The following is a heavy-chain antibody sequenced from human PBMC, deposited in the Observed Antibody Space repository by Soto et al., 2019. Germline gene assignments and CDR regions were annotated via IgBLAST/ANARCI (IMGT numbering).Heavy chain of an antibody. V-gene: IGHV4-34*01. CDR3: ARGVRIGSGWDHYYYYYGMDV. CDR1: GGSFSGYY. Sequence: PSETLSLTCAVYGGSFSGYYWSWIRQPPGKGLEWIGEINHSGSTNYNPSLKSRVTISVDTSKNQFSLKLSSVTAADTAVYYCARGVRIGSGWDHYYYYYGMDVWGQGPTVTVYS. J-gene: IGHJ6*02. CDR2: INHSGST. D-gene: IGHD6-19*01.